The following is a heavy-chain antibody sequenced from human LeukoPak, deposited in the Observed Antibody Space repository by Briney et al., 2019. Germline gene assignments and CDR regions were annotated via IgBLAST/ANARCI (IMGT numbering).Heavy chain of an antibody. CDR1: GYTFTGYY. Sequence: ASVKVSCKASGYTFTGYYMHWVRQAPGPGLEWMGWINPNSGGTNYAQKFQGRVTMTRDTSISTAYMELSRLRSDDTAVYYCARVFPNSHYCSGGSCYSYYFDYWGQGTLVTVSS. CDR2: INPNSGGT. J-gene: IGHJ4*02. V-gene: IGHV1-2*02. CDR3: ARVFPNSHYCSGGSCYSYYFDY. D-gene: IGHD2-15*01.